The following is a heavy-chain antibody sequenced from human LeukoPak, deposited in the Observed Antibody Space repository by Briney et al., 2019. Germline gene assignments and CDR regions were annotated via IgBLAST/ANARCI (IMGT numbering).Heavy chain of an antibody. CDR3: AKDRPNYYGSNGHYYKLNGDC. Sequence: HPGGSLRLSCAASGFTFSSYAMSWVRQAPGKGLEWVPSITSSGAATYYADSVKGRFTISRDNSDNTLYLQMNSLRAEDTAVYYCAKDRPNYYGSNGHYYKLNGDCWGQGTLVTVSS. V-gene: IGHV3-23*01. CDR2: ITSSGAAT. CDR1: GFTFSSYA. D-gene: IGHD3-22*01. J-gene: IGHJ4*02.